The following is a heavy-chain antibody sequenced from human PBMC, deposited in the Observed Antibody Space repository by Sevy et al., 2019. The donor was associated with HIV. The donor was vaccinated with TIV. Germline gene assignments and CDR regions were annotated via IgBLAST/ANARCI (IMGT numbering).Heavy chain of an antibody. V-gene: IGHV3-74*01. J-gene: IGHJ6*02. CDR1: RFTFSSYW. CDR3: ARDFWSAQRGMDV. CDR2: INSDGSGT. Sequence: GGSLRLSCAASRFTFSSYWMHWVRQAPGKGLVWVSRINSDGSGTSYADSVKGRFTISRDNAKNTLYLQMNSLRAEDTAVYYCARDFWSAQRGMDVWGQGTTVTVSS. D-gene: IGHD3-3*01.